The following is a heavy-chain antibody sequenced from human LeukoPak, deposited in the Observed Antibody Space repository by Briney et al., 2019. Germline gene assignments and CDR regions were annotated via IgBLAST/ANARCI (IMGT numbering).Heavy chain of an antibody. D-gene: IGHD3-3*01. CDR3: ARDSPPYDFWSGYQRDTYFDY. CDR1: GYSISSGYY. CDR2: IYHSGST. V-gene: IGHV4-38-2*02. Sequence: SETLSLTCAVSGYSISSGYYWGWIRQPPGKGLEWTGSIYHSGSTYYNPSLKSRVTISVDTSKNQFFLKLSSVTAADTAVYYCARDSPPYDFWSGYQRDTYFDYWGQGTLVTVSS. J-gene: IGHJ4*02.